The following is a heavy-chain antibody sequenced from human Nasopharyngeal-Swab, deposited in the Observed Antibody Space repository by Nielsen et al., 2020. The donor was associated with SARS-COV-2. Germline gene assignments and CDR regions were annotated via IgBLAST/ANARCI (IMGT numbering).Heavy chain of an antibody. CDR1: GFTVSSNY. J-gene: IGHJ3*02. D-gene: IGHD1-26*01. CDR2: ISSSSSYI. V-gene: IGHV3-21*01. CDR3: ARVGEPRAFDI. Sequence: GGSLRLSCAASGFTVSSNYMSWVRQAPGKGLEWVSSISSSSSYIYYADSVKGRFTISRDNAKNSLYLQMNSLRAEDTAVYYCARVGEPRAFDIWGQGTMVTVSS.